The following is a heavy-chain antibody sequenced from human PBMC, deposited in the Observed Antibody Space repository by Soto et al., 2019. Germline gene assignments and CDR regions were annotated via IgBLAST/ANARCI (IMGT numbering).Heavy chain of an antibody. CDR3: ARTMTTVSYYGMDV. D-gene: IGHD4-17*01. CDR1: GFTFSSYA. CDR2: ISYDGSNK. Sequence: PGGSLRLSCAASGFTFSSYAMHWVRQAPGKGLEWVAVISYDGSNKYYADSVKGRFTISRDNSKNTLYLQMNSLRAEDTAVYYCARTMTTVSYYGMDVWGQGTTVTVSS. J-gene: IGHJ6*02. V-gene: IGHV3-30-3*01.